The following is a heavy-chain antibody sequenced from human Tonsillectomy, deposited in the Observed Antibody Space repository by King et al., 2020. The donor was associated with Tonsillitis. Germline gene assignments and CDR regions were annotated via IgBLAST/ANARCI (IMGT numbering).Heavy chain of an antibody. V-gene: IGHV3-53*01. Sequence: VQLVESGGGLIQPGGSLKLSCAVSGFTVSSNYMSWVRQAPGKGLEWGSVIYSGGSTFYADSVKGRFTISRDNSKNTLYFQMNSLRVEDTAVYYCARGRSSGDVWGQGTTVTVSS. CDR3: ARGRSSGDV. CDR2: IYSGGST. J-gene: IGHJ6*02. CDR1: GFTVSSNY.